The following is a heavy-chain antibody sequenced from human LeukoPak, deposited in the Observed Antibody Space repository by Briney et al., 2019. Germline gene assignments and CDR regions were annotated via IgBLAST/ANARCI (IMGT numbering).Heavy chain of an antibody. Sequence: GGSLRLSCAASGFTFSSYGLHWVRQAPGKGLEWVAVISDDGSNTYYAGSVKGRFTISRDNSKYTLSLQIHSLRAEDTAVYYCASFPGAFDIWGQGTMVTVSS. CDR3: ASFPGAFDI. V-gene: IGHV3-30*04. CDR2: ISDDGSNT. CDR1: GFTFSSYG. J-gene: IGHJ3*02.